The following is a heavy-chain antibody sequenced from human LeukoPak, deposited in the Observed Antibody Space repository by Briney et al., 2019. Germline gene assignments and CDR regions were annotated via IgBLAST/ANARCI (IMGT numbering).Heavy chain of an antibody. CDR1: GFTFGSYA. D-gene: IGHD5-12*01. V-gene: IGHV3-23*01. Sequence: GGSLRLSCAASGFTFGSYAMTWVRQAPGKGLEWVSEISTSGGRTNYADSVKGRFTISRDNSKNTLYLQMNSLRAEDTAVYFCAKDSPYSGYVGFDYWGQGTLVTVSS. J-gene: IGHJ4*02. CDR3: AKDSPYSGYVGFDY. CDR2: ISTSGGRT.